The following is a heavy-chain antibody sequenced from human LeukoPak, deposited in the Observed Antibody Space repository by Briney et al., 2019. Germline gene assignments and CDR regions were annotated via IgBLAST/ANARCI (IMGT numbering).Heavy chain of an antibody. CDR3: ARSFDNYYYHYMDV. V-gene: IGHV3-21*06. D-gene: IGHD1-26*01. J-gene: IGHJ6*03. Sequence: GGSLRLSCAASGFTFSSYSMNWVRQAPGKGLERLSSISSSSSYIYYVDSVQGRFTISRDNAKNSLYLQMNSLRAEDTAVYYCARSFDNYYYHYMDVWGKGTTVTISS. CDR2: ISSSSSYI. CDR1: GFTFSSYS.